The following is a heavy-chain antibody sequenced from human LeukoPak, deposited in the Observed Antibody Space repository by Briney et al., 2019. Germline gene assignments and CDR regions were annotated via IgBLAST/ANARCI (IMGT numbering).Heavy chain of an antibody. CDR3: ARHVVAATLGDFDY. J-gene: IGHJ4*02. CDR2: INHTGST. CDR1: GGSFSGYY. V-gene: IGHV4-34*01. D-gene: IGHD2-15*01. Sequence: SETLSLTCAVSGGSFSGYYWRWIPQPPGKGLEWIGEINHTGSTNYNPSLKSRVTISVETSKNQFSLKLSSVAAADTAVYDCARHVVAATLGDFDYWGQGTMVTVSS.